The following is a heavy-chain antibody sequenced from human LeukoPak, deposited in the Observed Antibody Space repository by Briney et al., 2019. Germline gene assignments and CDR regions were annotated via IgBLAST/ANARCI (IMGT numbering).Heavy chain of an antibody. J-gene: IGHJ4*02. V-gene: IGHV3-30-3*01. CDR1: GFTFSSYA. CDR2: ISYDGSNK. CDR3: ARGRGYDILTGYLPFNY. D-gene: IGHD3-9*01. Sequence: GGSLRLSCAASGFTFSSYAMHWVRQAPGKGLEWVAVISYDGSNKYYADSVKGRFTISRDNSKNTLYLQMNSLRAEDTAVYYCARGRGYDILTGYLPFNYWGQGTLVTVSS.